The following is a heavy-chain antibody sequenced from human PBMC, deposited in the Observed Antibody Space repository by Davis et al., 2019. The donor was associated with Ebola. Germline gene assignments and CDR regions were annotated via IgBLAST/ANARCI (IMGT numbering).Heavy chain of an antibody. CDR1: GGSISSSSYY. V-gene: IGHV4-39*01. CDR3: ARVTTYYYYYGMDV. J-gene: IGHJ6*02. D-gene: IGHD1-14*01. CDR2: IYYSGST. Sequence: MPGGSLRLSCTVSGGSISSSSYYWGWIRQPPGKGLEWIGSIYYSGSTYYNPSLKSRVTISVDTSKNQFSLKLSSVTAADTAVYYCARVTTYYYYYGMDVWGQGTTVTVSS.